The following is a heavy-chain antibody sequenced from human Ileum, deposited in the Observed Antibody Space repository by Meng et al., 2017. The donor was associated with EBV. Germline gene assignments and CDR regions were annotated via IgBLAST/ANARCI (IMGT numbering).Heavy chain of an antibody. CDR2: INVGVGYT. J-gene: IGHJ4*02. Sequence: QVQLVPSGAEVKNPGASVKVSCKASGYAFTSYILHWVRQAPGQRLEWMGWINVGVGYTKYSQKFQGRVTISSDTSATTGYMELSSLRSEDTAVYYCVRGPPVGVPGPGDYWGQGTLVTVSS. CDR3: VRGPPVGVPGPGDY. CDR1: GYAFTSYI. D-gene: IGHD2-21*01. V-gene: IGHV1-3*01.